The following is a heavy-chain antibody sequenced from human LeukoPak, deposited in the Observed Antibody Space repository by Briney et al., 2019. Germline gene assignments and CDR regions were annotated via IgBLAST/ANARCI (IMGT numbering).Heavy chain of an antibody. CDR2: ITSSSSYT. D-gene: IGHD5-24*01. J-gene: IGHJ4*02. CDR3: ARDGRMATTDTEQFDY. Sequence: PGGSLRLSCAAPGITFSNYNMNWVRQAPGKGLEWISSITSSSSYTFYADSVKGRFTISRGNAKNSLYLQMNSLRAEDTAVYYCARDGRMATTDTEQFDYWGQGTLVTVSS. V-gene: IGHV3-21*01. CDR1: GITFSNYN.